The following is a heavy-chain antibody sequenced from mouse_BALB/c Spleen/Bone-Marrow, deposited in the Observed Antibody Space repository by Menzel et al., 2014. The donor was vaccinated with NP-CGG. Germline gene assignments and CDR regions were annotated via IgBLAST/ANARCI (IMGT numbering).Heavy chain of an antibody. J-gene: IGHJ4*01. CDR1: GFTFTASY. CDR3: ARFPMDY. Sequence: EVKLVESGGGLVQPGGSLRLSCTTSGFTFTASYMSWVRQPPGKALEWLGFIRNKAYDYTTEYSASVKGRFTISRDSSQSILYLQMNTLRPEDSATYYCARFPMDYWGQGTSVTVSS. CDR2: IRNKAYDYTT. V-gene: IGHV7-3*02.